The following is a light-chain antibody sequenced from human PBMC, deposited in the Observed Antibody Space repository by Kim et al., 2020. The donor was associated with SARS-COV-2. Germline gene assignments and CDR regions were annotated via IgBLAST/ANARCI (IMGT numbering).Light chain of an antibody. CDR1: SGSIASNY. J-gene: IGLJ2*01. CDR3: QSYDSSTVV. Sequence: GNPVTISGPRSSGSIASNYVQWYQQRPGSAPTTVIYEDNQRPSGVPDRFSGSIDSSSNSASLTISGLKTEDEADYYCQSYDSSTVVFGGGTQLTVL. CDR2: EDN. V-gene: IGLV6-57*03.